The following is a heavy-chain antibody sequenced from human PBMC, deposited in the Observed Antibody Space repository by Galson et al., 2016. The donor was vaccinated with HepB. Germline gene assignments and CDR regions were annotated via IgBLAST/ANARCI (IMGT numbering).Heavy chain of an antibody. CDR1: VFTFSSHG. Sequence: SLRLSCAASVFTFSSHGMHWVRQAPGKGLEWVAFIWYDGSKKDYIDSVEGRFTISRDNSKNTVYLQMNSLRAEDTALYYCARDGQQLAPYGLDVWGEGTTVTVSS. J-gene: IGHJ6*04. CDR2: IWYDGSKK. CDR3: ARDGQQLAPYGLDV. V-gene: IGHV3-33*01. D-gene: IGHD6-6*01.